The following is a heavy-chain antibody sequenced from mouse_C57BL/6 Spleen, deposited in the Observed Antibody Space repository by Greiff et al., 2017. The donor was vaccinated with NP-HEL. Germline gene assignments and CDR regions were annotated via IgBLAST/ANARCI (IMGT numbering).Heavy chain of an antibody. J-gene: IGHJ3*01. CDR3: ARWGYSNYEGFAY. V-gene: IGHV1-55*01. D-gene: IGHD2-5*01. CDR2: IYPGSGST. Sequence: QVQLQQPGAELVKPGASVKMSCKASGYTFTSYWITWVKQRPGQGLEWIGDIYPGSGSTNYNEKFKSKATLTVDTSSSTAYMQLSSLTSEDSAVYYCARWGYSNYEGFAYWGQGTLVTVSA. CDR1: GYTFTSYW.